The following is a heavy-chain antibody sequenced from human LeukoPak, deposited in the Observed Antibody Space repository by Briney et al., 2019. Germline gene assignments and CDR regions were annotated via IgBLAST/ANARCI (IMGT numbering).Heavy chain of an antibody. V-gene: IGHV3-48*01. CDR1: GFTFSSYS. CDR2: ISSSSSTI. CDR3: ARAQLGFDY. D-gene: IGHD6-13*01. J-gene: IGHJ4*02. Sequence: GGSLRLSCEASGFTFSSYSMNWVRQAPGKGLEWVSYISSSSSTIYYADSVKGRFTISRDNSKNTLYLQMNSLRPKDTAVYYCARAQLGFDYWGQGTLVTVSS.